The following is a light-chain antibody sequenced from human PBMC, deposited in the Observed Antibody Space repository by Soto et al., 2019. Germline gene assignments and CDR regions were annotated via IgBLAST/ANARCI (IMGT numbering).Light chain of an antibody. CDR3: QQYNNWPET. V-gene: IGKV3-11*01. CDR2: DAS. J-gene: IGKJ1*01. CDR1: QSVSGY. Sequence: EIVLTQSPATLSLSPGGRATLSCRASQSVSGYLAWYQQKPGQAPRLLIYDASKRATGIPARFSGSGSGTEFTLTISSLQSEDFAVYYCQQYNNWPETFGQGTKVDI.